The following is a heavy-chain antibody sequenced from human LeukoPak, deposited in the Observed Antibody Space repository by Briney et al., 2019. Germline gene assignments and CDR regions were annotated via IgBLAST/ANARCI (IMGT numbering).Heavy chain of an antibody. CDR3: ARDGPAYTSRWYDYYYGLDV. CDR1: GDSIGSYF. CDR2: IYHSGST. J-gene: IGHJ6*02. D-gene: IGHD2-2*01. V-gene: IGHV4-59*01. Sequence: PSETLSFTCTVSGDSIGSYFWSWIRQSPGKGLEWIGHIYHSGSTNYNPSLKSRVTISIDTSKNQFSLKLTSVTSADTAVYYCARDGPAYTSRWYDYYYGLDVWGQGTTVTVSS.